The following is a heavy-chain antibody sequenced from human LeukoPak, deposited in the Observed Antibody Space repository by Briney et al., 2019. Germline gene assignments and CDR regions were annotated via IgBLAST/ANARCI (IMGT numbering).Heavy chain of an antibody. V-gene: IGHV3-7*03. CDR1: GFTFSSYW. J-gene: IGHJ4*02. CDR3: ARGGGYDSFDY. CDR2: ITQDGSEK. Sequence: GGSLRLSCAASGFTFSSYWMSWVRQAPGKGREWVANITQDGSEKYYVDSVKGRFTISRDNAKNSVYLQMNSLRADDTAVYYCARGGGYDSFDYWGQGTQVTVPS. D-gene: IGHD5-12*01.